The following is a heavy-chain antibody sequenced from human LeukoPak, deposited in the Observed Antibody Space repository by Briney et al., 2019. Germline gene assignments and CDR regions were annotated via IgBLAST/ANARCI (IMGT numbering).Heavy chain of an antibody. CDR2: IIPILAIA. V-gene: IGHV1-69*04. D-gene: IGHD3-22*01. CDR3: AREGDSSGYYYDY. Sequence: SVKVSCKASGGTFSSYTISWVRQAPGQGLEWRGRIIPILAIANYAQKFQGRVTITADKSTSTAYMELSSLRSEDTAVYYCAREGDSSGYYYDYWGQGTLVTVSS. CDR1: GGTFSSYT. J-gene: IGHJ4*02.